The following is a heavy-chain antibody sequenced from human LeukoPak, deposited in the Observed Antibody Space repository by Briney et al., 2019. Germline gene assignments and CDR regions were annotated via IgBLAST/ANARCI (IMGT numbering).Heavy chain of an antibody. CDR2: INPSSGDT. CDR1: AYTFTDYY. Sequence: ASVTVSSKASAYTFTDYYVHWVRQAPGQGLEWMGRINPSSGDTNYAQNFQGRVTMTRDTSISTAYMELSRLRSDDTAVYYCATTSGYFYYWGQGTLVTVSS. CDR3: ATTSGYFYY. J-gene: IGHJ4*02. V-gene: IGHV1-2*06. D-gene: IGHD1-26*01.